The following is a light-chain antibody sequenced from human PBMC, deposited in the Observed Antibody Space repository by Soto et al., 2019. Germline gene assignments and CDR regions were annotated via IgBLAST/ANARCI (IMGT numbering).Light chain of an antibody. V-gene: IGLV1-40*01. J-gene: IGLJ7*01. CDR1: SSNIGAGYE. CDR3: QSYDSSLSAWV. Sequence: QLVLTQPPSVSGAPGQRVTISCTGSSSNIGAGYEVHWYQQLPGTAPKLLIYANTNRPSGVPDRFSGSKSGTSASLAITGLQAEDEADYYCQSYDSSLSAWVFGGGTQLTVL. CDR2: ANT.